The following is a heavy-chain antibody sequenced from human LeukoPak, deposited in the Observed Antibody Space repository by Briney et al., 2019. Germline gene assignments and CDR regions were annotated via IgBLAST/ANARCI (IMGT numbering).Heavy chain of an antibody. V-gene: IGHV3-23*01. CDR2: ISAYSRAI. CDR1: RFTVDSYS. CDR3: ARGARGYTYGRFDY. Sequence: GGSLRLSCAASRFTVDSYSVSWVRQAPGKGLEWVAVISAYSRAIFYADSVKGRFTISRDNSKNTLYPQMTSLRAEDTAVYYCARGARGYTYGRFDYWGQGTLVTGSS. J-gene: IGHJ4*02. D-gene: IGHD5-18*01.